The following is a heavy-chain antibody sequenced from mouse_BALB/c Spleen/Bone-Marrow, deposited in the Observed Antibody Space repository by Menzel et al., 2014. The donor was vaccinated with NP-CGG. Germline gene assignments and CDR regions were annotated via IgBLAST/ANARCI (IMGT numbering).Heavy chain of an antibody. Sequence: VHLVESGPGLVAPSQSLSITCTVSGFSLTGYGVNWVRQPPGKGLEWLGMIWGDGSTDYNSALKSGLSISKDNSKSQVFLKMNSLQTDDTARYYCAREPHYYAMDYWGQGTSVTVSS. CDR3: AREPHYYAMDY. J-gene: IGHJ4*01. V-gene: IGHV2-6-7*01. CDR2: IWGDGST. CDR1: GFSLTGYG.